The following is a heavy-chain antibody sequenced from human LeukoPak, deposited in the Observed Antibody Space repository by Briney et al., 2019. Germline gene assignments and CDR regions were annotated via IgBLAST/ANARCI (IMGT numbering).Heavy chain of an antibody. CDR1: GGSISRSSYY. D-gene: IGHD6-6*01. CDR3: ATPFEAARRNYYYMDV. CDR2: IYYRGST. J-gene: IGHJ6*03. Sequence: SDTLSLTCTVSGGSISRSSYYWGWIRQPPGKGLEWIGSIYYRGSTYYNPSLKSRVTISVDTSKNQFSLKLSSVTAADTAVYYCATPFEAARRNYYYMDVWGKGTTVTVSS. V-gene: IGHV4-39*01.